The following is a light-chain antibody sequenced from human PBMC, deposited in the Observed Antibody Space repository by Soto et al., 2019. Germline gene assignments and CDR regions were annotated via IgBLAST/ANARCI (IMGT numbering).Light chain of an antibody. J-gene: IGLJ1*01. CDR3: CAFVTSTTTYV. CDR1: SSDVGSYNR. Sequence: QSVLSQPASVSGSPGQSVTISCTGTSSDVGSYNRVSWYQQHPGKAPRVLLYEGTRRPSGVSDRFSGSKSGNTASLTISGLQAEDEADYYCCAFVTSTTTYVFGTGTRSPS. V-gene: IGLV2-23*01. CDR2: EGT.